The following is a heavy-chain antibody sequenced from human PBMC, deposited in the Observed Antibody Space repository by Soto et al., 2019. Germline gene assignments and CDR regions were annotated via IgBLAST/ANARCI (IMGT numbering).Heavy chain of an antibody. D-gene: IGHD2-15*01. Sequence: EVQLLESGGGLVQPGGSLRLSCAASGFTFSSYAMSWVRQAPGKGLEWVSAISGSGGSTYYADSVKGRFTISRDNSKNTLYLQINSLRAEDTSVYYCANGGSNSYSWYFDLWGRGTLVTVSS. CDR1: GFTFSSYA. V-gene: IGHV3-23*01. CDR2: ISGSGGST. CDR3: ANGGSNSYSWYFDL. J-gene: IGHJ2*01.